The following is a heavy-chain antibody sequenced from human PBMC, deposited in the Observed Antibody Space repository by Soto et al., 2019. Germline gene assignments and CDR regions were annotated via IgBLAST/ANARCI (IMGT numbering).Heavy chain of an antibody. CDR2: IYYSGST. D-gene: IGHD3-22*01. V-gene: IGHV4-39*01. Sequence: SETLSLTCTVSGDSISSSSYYWGWTRQPPGKGLEWIGSIYYSGSTYYNQSLKSRVTISVDTSKNQFSLKLSSVTAADTAVYYCARRQDYYDSSGYNNWFDPWGKGTLVT. CDR1: GDSISSSSYY. CDR3: ARRQDYYDSSGYNNWFDP. J-gene: IGHJ5*02.